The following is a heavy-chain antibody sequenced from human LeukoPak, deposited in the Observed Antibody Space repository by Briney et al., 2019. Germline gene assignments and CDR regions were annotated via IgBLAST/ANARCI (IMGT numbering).Heavy chain of an antibody. CDR3: ARGPVTIFGVVTIDY. D-gene: IGHD3-3*01. Sequence: ASVKVSCKAPGYTFTSYGISWVRQAPGQGLEWMGWISAYNGNTNYAQKLQGRVTMTTDTSTSTAYMELRSLRSDDTAVYYCARGPVTIFGVVTIDYWGQGTLVTVSS. CDR1: GYTFTSYG. V-gene: IGHV1-18*01. CDR2: ISAYNGNT. J-gene: IGHJ4*02.